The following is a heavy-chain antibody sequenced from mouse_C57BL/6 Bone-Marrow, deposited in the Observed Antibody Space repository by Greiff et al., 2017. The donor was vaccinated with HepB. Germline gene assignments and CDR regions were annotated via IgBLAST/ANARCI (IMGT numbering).Heavy chain of an antibody. CDR1: GYTFTSYW. D-gene: IGHD2-3*01. V-gene: IGHV1-64*01. CDR3: ARKGYDGYYDYYAMDY. Sequence: QVQLQQSGAELVKPGASVKLSCKASGYTFTSYWMHWVKQRPGQGLEWIGMIHPNSGSTNYNEKFKSKATLTVDKSSSTAYMQLSSLTSEDSAVYYCARKGYDGYYDYYAMDYWGQGTSVTVSS. CDR2: IHPNSGST. J-gene: IGHJ4*01.